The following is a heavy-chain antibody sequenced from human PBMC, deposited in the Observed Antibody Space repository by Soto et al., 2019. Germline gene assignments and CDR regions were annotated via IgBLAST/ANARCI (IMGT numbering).Heavy chain of an antibody. J-gene: IGHJ4*02. CDR1: GGSFSGYY. V-gene: IGHV4-34*01. Sequence: QVQLQQWGAGLLKPSETLSLTCAVYGGSFSGYYWSWIRQPPGKGLEWIGEINHSGSTNYNPSLKSRVTISVDTSKNQFSLKLSSVTAADTAVYYCARGQWGYDSSGYPYYFDYWGQGTLVTVSS. CDR2: INHSGST. D-gene: IGHD3-22*01. CDR3: ARGQWGYDSSGYPYYFDY.